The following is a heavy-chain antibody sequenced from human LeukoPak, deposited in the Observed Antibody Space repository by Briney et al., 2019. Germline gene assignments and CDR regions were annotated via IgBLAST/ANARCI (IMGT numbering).Heavy chain of an antibody. CDR3: ARGAPTAAAVDY. V-gene: IGHV4-30-4*01. J-gene: IGHJ4*02. Sequence: PSQTLSPTCTVSGGSISSGDYYWSWIRQPPGEGLEWIGYIYYSGSTYYNPSLKSRVTISVDTSKNQFSLKLSSVTAADTAVYYCARGAPTAAAVDYWGQGTLVTVSS. CDR1: GGSISSGDYY. D-gene: IGHD6-13*01. CDR2: IYYSGST.